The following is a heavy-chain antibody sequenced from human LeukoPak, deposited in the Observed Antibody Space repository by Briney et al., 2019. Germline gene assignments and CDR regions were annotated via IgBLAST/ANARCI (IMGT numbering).Heavy chain of an antibody. CDR2: IYTSGST. CDR3: ARHSPETPGGSFDY. J-gene: IGHJ4*02. D-gene: IGHD4-23*01. Sequence: SETLSLTCTVSGGSISSYYWSWIRQPAGKGLEWIGRIYTSGSTNYNPSLKSRVTISVDTSKNQFSLKLSSVTAADTAVYYCARHSPETPGGSFDYWGQGTLVAVSS. V-gene: IGHV4-4*07. CDR1: GGSISSYY.